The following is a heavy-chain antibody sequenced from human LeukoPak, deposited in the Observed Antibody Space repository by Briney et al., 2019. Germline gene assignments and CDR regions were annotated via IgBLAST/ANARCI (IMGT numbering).Heavy chain of an antibody. J-gene: IGHJ4*02. D-gene: IGHD6-19*01. CDR1: GFTFSSYA. CDR2: ISYDETSK. Sequence: PGGSLRLSCAASGFTFSSYAIHWVRQAPGKGLEWVALISYDETSKYYADSVMGRFTISRDNSKNTLYLQMNSLRAEDTAVYYCAREVAVAGFDYWGQGTLVTVSS. CDR3: AREVAVAGFDY. V-gene: IGHV3-30-3*01.